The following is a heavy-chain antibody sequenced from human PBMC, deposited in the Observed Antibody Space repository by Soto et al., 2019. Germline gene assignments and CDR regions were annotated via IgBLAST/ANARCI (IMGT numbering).Heavy chain of an antibody. Sequence: QVQLQESGPGLVKPAQTLSLTCTVSGGSISSGGYYWSWIRQHPGTGLEWIGYIYYSGSTYYNPSLKSRVNISVDTSKNQFSLKLSSVTAADTAVYYCALATVTNYFDYWGQGTLVTVSS. CDR3: ALATVTNYFDY. V-gene: IGHV4-31*03. J-gene: IGHJ4*02. D-gene: IGHD4-17*01. CDR1: GGSISSGGYY. CDR2: IYYSGST.